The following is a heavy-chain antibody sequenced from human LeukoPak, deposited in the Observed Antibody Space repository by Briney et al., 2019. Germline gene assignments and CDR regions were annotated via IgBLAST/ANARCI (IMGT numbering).Heavy chain of an antibody. J-gene: IGHJ1*01. V-gene: IGHV1-46*01. Sequence: ASVKVSCKASGYTFTSYYMHWVRQAPEQGPEWMGIIYTSDGSASYAQKLQGSVTMTRDTSTGTVYMELSSLRSEDTAVYYCARAIAAAGAQYFQPWGKGTLV. CDR1: GYTFTSYY. D-gene: IGHD6-13*01. CDR3: ARAIAAAGAQYFQP. CDR2: IYTSDGSA.